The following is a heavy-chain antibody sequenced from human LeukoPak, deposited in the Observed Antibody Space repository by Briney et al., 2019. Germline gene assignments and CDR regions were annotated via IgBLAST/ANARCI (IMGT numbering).Heavy chain of an antibody. CDR3: ARRAEQLGFDY. Sequence: GRSLRLSCAASGFTFSSYGMHWVRQAPGKGLEWVAVISYDGSNKYYADSVKGRFTISRDNSKNTLYLQMNSLRSEDTAVYYCARRAEQLGFDYWGQGTLVTVSS. J-gene: IGHJ4*02. V-gene: IGHV3-30*03. CDR2: ISYDGSNK. CDR1: GFTFSSYG. D-gene: IGHD6-6*01.